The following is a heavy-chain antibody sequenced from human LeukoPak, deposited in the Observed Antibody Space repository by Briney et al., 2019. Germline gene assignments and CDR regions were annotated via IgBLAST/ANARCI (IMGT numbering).Heavy chain of an antibody. V-gene: IGHV4-39*07. J-gene: IGHJ5*02. D-gene: IGHD4-23*01. Sequence: PSETLSLTCTVSGGYIITSGHYWGWIRQPPGTGLEWIGSVYYTGVTSTNPFFRSRMSISVDTSKNQFSLNPTSVTAADAAVYYCARERSSSGGHNWFDPWGQGTLVTVSS. CDR2: VYYTGVT. CDR3: ARERSSSGGHNWFDP. CDR1: GGYIITSGHY.